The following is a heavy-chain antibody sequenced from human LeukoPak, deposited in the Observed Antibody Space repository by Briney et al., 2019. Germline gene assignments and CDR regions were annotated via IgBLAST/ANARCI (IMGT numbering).Heavy chain of an antibody. CDR1: GFTFSSYN. V-gene: IGHV3-21*01. CDR3: ARDGGVGYSGYGARKDYFDY. Sequence: PGGSLRLSCAASGFTFSSYNMNWVRQAPGKGLEWVSSISTRTTYIYYADSVKGRFTISRDNTKNSLYLQMNSLRAEDTAVYYCARDGGVGYSGYGARKDYFDYWGQGTLVTVSS. D-gene: IGHD5-12*01. J-gene: IGHJ4*02. CDR2: ISTRTTYI.